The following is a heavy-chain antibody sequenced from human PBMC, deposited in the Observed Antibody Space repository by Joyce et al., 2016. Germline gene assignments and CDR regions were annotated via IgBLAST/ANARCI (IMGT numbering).Heavy chain of an antibody. CDR1: GFNFATYW. J-gene: IGHJ6*02. CDR3: ARGLLFDFFYYGMDV. V-gene: IGHV5-51*01. D-gene: IGHD2-21*01. Sequence: EGQLVQSGAEVKKPGESLNISCQGVGFNFATYWIGWVRQMPGEGLEWMGIIYGGEADTIYRPAFEGKVTMAVDKSINTSYLQWRSLKASDTAIYYCARGLLFDFFYYGMDVWGQGTTVTVSS. CDR2: IYGGEADT.